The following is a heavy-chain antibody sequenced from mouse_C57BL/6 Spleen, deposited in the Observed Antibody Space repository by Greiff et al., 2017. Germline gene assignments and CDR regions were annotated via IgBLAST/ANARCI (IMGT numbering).Heavy chain of an antibody. J-gene: IGHJ2*01. D-gene: IGHD1-1*01. CDR1: GYTFTSYG. Sequence: QVQLKESGAELARPGASVKLSCKASGYTFTSYGISWVKQRTGQGLEWIGEIYPRSGNTYYNEKFKGKATLTADKSSSTAYMELRSLASEDSAVYFCARGGTTVVVDDWGQGTTLTVSS. CDR3: ARGGTTVVVDD. V-gene: IGHV1-81*01. CDR2: IYPRSGNT.